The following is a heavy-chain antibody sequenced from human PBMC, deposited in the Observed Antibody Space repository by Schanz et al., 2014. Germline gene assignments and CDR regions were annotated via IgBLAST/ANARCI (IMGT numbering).Heavy chain of an antibody. CDR2: IKEDGSKK. J-gene: IGHJ3*01. CDR3: ARDSRYCTGVDCKGDAFDL. D-gene: IGHD2-8*02. V-gene: IGHV3-7*01. Sequence: VQLVESGGTLVKPGGSLRLSCAASGFTFTGHWMSWVRQAPGKGLEWVANIKEDGSKKYYVDSVRGRFTISRDNAKNSLYLQLNSLTAEDTAVYHCARDSRYCTGVDCKGDAFDLWGQGTLVTVSS. CDR1: GFTFTGHW.